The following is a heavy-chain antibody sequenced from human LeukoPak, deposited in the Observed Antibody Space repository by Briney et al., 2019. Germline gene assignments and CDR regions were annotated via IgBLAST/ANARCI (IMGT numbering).Heavy chain of an antibody. CDR2: TNGYNGNT. V-gene: IGHV1-18*01. CDR1: IHLLKLFG. J-gene: IGHJ6*03. Sequence: GASVKVSCAASIHLLKLFGIMGARQAPGQGLEWMGWTNGYNGNTDYAQKVQGRVTMTTDTSTDTAYMELRSLRADDTAVYDYVRDCDCSTVGSHDYYTDVWGKGTTITVSS. CDR3: VRDCDCSTVGSHDYYTDV. D-gene: IGHD2-2*01.